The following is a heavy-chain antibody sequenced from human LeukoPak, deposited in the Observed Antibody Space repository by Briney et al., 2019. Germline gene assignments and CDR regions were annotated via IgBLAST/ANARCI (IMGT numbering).Heavy chain of an antibody. CDR2: IGTAGDT. V-gene: IGHV3-13*01. D-gene: IGHD2-15*01. Sequence: GGSLRLSCAASGFTFSSYDMHWVRQATGKGLEWVSAIGTAGDTYYPGSVKGRFTISRENAKNSMYLQMNSLRAGDTAVYYCARASVVAARGYYYYYGMDVWGQGTTVTVSS. CDR1: GFTFSSYD. J-gene: IGHJ6*02. CDR3: ARASVVAARGYYYYYGMDV.